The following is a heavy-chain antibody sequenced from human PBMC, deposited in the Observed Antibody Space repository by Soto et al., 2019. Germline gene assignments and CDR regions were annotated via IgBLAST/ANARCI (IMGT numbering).Heavy chain of an antibody. CDR3: ARIKVVPAAMMGTDTHYYYYYYMDV. CDR2: IDWDDDK. J-gene: IGHJ6*03. D-gene: IGHD2-2*01. Sequence: SGPTLVNPTQTLTLTCTFSGFSLSTSGMCVSWIRQPPGKALEWLARIDWDDDKYYSTSLKTRLTISKDTSKNQVVLTMTNMDPVDTATYYCARIKVVPAAMMGTDTHYYYYYYMDVWGKGTRSPSP. V-gene: IGHV2-70*11. CDR1: GFSLSTSGMC.